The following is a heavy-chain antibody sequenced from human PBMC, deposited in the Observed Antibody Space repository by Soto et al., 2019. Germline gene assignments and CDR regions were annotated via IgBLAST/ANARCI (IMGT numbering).Heavy chain of an antibody. CDR1: GYTFTSYG. Sequence: ASVKVSCKASGYTFTSYGISWVRQAPGQGLEWMGWISAYNGNTNYAQKLQGRVTMTTDTSTSTAYMELRSLRSDDTAVYYCVTLGLDCSGGSCYSGAEYFQHWGQGTLVTVSS. CDR2: ISAYNGNT. J-gene: IGHJ1*01. D-gene: IGHD2-15*01. CDR3: VTLGLDCSGGSCYSGAEYFQH. V-gene: IGHV1-18*01.